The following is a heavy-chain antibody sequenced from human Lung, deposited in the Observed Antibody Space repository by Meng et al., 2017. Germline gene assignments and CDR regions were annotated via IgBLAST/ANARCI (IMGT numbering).Heavy chain of an antibody. Sequence: HVQLLQSGAEVKQPGASFNASCKASDYTFTGYGVCWVRQAPGQGLEWMAWLGAHPGDTSFAPKFLGRVTVTADTATATAYMELRSLRSDDTAVYYCARGTPGRSYCDYWGLGTLVTVSS. CDR1: DYTFTGYG. V-gene: IGHV1-18*01. D-gene: IGHD3-10*01. CDR2: LGAHPGDT. CDR3: ARGTPGRSYCDY. J-gene: IGHJ4*02.